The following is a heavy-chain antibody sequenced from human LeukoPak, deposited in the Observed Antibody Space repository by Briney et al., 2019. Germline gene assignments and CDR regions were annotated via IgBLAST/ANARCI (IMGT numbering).Heavy chain of an antibody. D-gene: IGHD3-22*01. CDR2: ISAYNGNT. Sequence: ASVKVSCKASGYTFTSYGISWVRQAPGQGLEWMGWISAYNGNTNYAQKLQGRVTMTTDTSTSTAYMELRSLRSDDTAVYYCARDDPEYYYDSSGYSFDYWGQGTLVTVPS. J-gene: IGHJ4*02. CDR1: GYTFTSYG. CDR3: ARDDPEYYYDSSGYSFDY. V-gene: IGHV1-18*01.